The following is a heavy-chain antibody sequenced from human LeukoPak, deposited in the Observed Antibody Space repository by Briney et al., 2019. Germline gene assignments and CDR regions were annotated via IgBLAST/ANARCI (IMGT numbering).Heavy chain of an antibody. D-gene: IGHD2-15*01. CDR3: ARRLLGYCSGGSCYSGYFQH. CDR1: GGSFSGYY. CDR2: INHSGST. J-gene: IGHJ1*01. V-gene: IGHV4-34*01. Sequence: SETLSLTCAVYGGSFSGYYWSWIRQPPGKALEWIGEINHSGSTDYNPSLKSRVTISVDTSKNQFSLKLSSVTAADTAVYYCARRLLGYCSGGSCYSGYFQHWGQGTLVTVSS.